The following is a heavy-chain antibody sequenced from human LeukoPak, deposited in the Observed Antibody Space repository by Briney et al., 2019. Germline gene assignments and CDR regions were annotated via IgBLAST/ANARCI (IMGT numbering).Heavy chain of an antibody. CDR2: IYTGGNT. CDR3: ARVAAGYSVNYFDY. Sequence: HPGGSLRLSCAASGFTVDSNYLSWVRQAPGKGLEWVSTIYTGGNTYYAASVKGRFTISRDFSKNTVFLHMNSLRAEDTAMYYCARVAAGYSVNYFDYWGQGTLVTVSS. D-gene: IGHD4-23*01. CDR1: GFTVDSNY. V-gene: IGHV3-53*01. J-gene: IGHJ4*02.